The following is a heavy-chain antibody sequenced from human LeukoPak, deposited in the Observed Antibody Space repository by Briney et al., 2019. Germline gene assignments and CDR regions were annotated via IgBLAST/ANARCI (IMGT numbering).Heavy chain of an antibody. V-gene: IGHV3-30*18. CDR3: AKGKQQWWMFDALDV. CDR2: ISFDGSKI. CDR1: GFTFSTYG. Sequence: PGRSLRLSCAASGFTFSTYGMHWVRQAPGKGLEWVALISFDGSKIYYADSVKGRFTISRDNSESTLSLQMNSLRPEDTSVYHCAKGKQQWWMFDALDVWGQGTVVTVSS. J-gene: IGHJ3*01. D-gene: IGHD2-8*01.